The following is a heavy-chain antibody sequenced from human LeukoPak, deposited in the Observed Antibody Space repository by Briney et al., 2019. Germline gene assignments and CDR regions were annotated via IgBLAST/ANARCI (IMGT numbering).Heavy chain of an antibody. Sequence: SETLSLTCTVSGGSISSGGYYWSWIRQHPGEGLEWIGYIYYSGSTYYNPSLKSRVTISVDTSKNQFSLKLSSVTAADTAVYYCARDVIRPVYGESLYGMDVWGQGTTVTVSS. V-gene: IGHV4-31*03. CDR3: ARDVIRPVYGESLYGMDV. D-gene: IGHD4-17*01. CDR2: IYYSGST. J-gene: IGHJ6*02. CDR1: GGSISSGGYY.